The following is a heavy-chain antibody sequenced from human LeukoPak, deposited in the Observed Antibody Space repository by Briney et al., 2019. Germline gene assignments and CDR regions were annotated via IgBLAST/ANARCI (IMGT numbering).Heavy chain of an antibody. CDR3: ARTYDSSGYYEGLDY. Sequence: KPGGSLRLSCAASGFTFSSYSMNWVRQAPGKGLEWVSSISSSSSYIYYADSVKGRFTISRDNAKNSLYLQMNSLRAEDTAVYYCARTYDSSGYYEGLDYWGQGTLVTVSS. J-gene: IGHJ4*02. D-gene: IGHD3-22*01. CDR1: GFTFSSYS. V-gene: IGHV3-21*01. CDR2: ISSSSSYI.